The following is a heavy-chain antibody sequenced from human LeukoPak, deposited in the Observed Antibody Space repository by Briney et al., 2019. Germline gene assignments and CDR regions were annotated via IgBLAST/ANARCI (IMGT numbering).Heavy chain of an antibody. J-gene: IGHJ4*02. CDR2: INHSGST. CDR1: GGSLSGYY. D-gene: IGHD3-22*01. Sequence: SETLSLTCAVYGGSLSGYYWSWIRQPPGKGLEWIGGINHSGSTNYNPSLKSRVTISVDTSKNQFSLKLSSVTAADTAVYYCASNTYYYDSSGYQWDDYWGQGTLVTVSS. CDR3: ASNTYYYDSSGYQWDDY. V-gene: IGHV4-34*01.